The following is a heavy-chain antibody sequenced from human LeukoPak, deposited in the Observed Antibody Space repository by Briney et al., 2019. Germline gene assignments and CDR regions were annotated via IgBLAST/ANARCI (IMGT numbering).Heavy chain of an antibody. V-gene: IGHV1-69*01. Sequence: ASVKVSCTASGGTFSSYAISWVRQAPGQGLEWMGGIIPIFGTANYAQKFQGRVTITADESTSTAYMELSSLRSEDTAVYYYAISIAVAGTGNYYYYYGMDVWGQGTTVTVSS. D-gene: IGHD6-19*01. CDR3: AISIAVAGTGNYYYYYGMDV. CDR1: GGTFSSYA. J-gene: IGHJ6*02. CDR2: IIPIFGTA.